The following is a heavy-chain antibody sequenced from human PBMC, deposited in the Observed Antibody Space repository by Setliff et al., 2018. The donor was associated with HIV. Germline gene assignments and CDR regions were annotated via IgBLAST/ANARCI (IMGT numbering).Heavy chain of an antibody. V-gene: IGHV3-30*04. Sequence: GGSLRLSCAASGFTFSSYAMLWVRQAPGKGLEWVAVISYDGSNKYYADSVKGRFTISRDNSKNTLYLQMNSLRAEDTAVYYCAREVGGIQYSGYDFLSLGYFSPDYWGQGTLVTVSS. CDR1: GFTFSSYA. CDR2: ISYDGSNK. J-gene: IGHJ4*02. D-gene: IGHD5-12*01. CDR3: AREVGGIQYSGYDFLSLGYFSPDY.